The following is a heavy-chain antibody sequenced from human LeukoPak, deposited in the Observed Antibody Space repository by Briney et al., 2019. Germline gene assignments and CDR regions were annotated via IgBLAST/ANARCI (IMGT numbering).Heavy chain of an antibody. J-gene: IGHJ4*02. Sequence: SETLSLTCTVSGGSISSSSYYWGWIRQPPGKGLEWIGSIYYSGSTYYNPSLKSRVTISVDTSKNQFSLKLSSVTAADTAVYYCAREGPYYYGSGSSSYWGQGTLVTVSS. CDR3: AREGPYYYGSGSSSY. CDR1: GGSISSSSYY. CDR2: IYYSGST. V-gene: IGHV4-39*07. D-gene: IGHD3-10*01.